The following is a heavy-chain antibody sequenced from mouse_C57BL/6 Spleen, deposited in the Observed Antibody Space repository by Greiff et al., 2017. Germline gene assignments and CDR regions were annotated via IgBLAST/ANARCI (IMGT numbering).Heavy chain of an antibody. J-gene: IGHJ2*01. Sequence: EVQLQESGEGLVKPGGSLKLSCAASGFTFSSYAMSWVRQTPEKRLEWVAYISSGGDYIYYADTVKGRFTISRDNARNTLYLQMSSLKSEDTAMYYCTRDSRYGNYDYWGQGTTLTVSS. V-gene: IGHV5-9-1*02. D-gene: IGHD2-1*01. CDR3: TRDSRYGNYDY. CDR1: GFTFSSYA. CDR2: ISSGGDYI.